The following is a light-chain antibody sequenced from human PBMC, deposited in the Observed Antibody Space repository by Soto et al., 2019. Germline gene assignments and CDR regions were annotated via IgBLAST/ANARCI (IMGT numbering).Light chain of an antibody. CDR1: QSVSSSY. CDR2: GAS. J-gene: IGKJ1*01. Sequence: DIVLTPSQGTLPLPPGDSVTLSCKASQSVSSSYLAWYQQKPGQAPRLLIYGASSRATGIPDRFSGSGSGTDFTLTISRLEPEDFAVYYCQQYGSSPLTFGQGTKGDIK. V-gene: IGKV3-20*01. CDR3: QQYGSSPLT.